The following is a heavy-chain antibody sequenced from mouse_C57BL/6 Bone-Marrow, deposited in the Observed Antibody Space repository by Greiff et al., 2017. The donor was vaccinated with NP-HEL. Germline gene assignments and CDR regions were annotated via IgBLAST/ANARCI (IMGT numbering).Heavy chain of an antibody. D-gene: IGHD5-1*01. Sequence: EVKVVESGGGLVKPGGSLKLSCAASGFTFSDYGMHWVRQAPEKGLEWVAYISSGSSTIYYADTVKGRFTISRDNAKNTLFLQMTSLRSEDTAMYYCARGSTSYAMDYWGQGTSVTVSS. J-gene: IGHJ4*01. V-gene: IGHV5-17*01. CDR1: GFTFSDYG. CDR2: ISSGSSTI. CDR3: ARGSTSYAMDY.